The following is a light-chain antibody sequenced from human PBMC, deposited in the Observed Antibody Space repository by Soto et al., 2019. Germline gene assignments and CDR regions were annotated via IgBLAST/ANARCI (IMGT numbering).Light chain of an antibody. J-gene: IGLJ2*01. V-gene: IGLV2-11*01. CDR2: DVT. Sequence: QSALTQPRSVSGSPGQSVTISCTGTSSDVGSHNYVSWYQQHPGKAPKPMIYDVTKRPSGVPDRFSGSKSGNTASLTISGLQAEDETDYYCCSYAGNYVVFGGGTKLTVL. CDR1: SSDVGSHNY. CDR3: CSYAGNYVV.